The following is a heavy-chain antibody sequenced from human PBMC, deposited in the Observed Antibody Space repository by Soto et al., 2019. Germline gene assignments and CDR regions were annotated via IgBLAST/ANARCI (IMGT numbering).Heavy chain of an antibody. J-gene: IGHJ4*02. CDR2: INAGNGNT. CDR3: ARNLLLEWLPHENYFDN. Sequence: ASVKVSCKASGYTFTSYAMHWVRQAPGQRLEWMGWINAGNGNTKYSQKFQGRVTITRDTSASTAYMELSSLRSEDTAVYYCARNLLLEWLPHENYFDNWGQGTLVTVSS. CDR1: GYTFTSYA. D-gene: IGHD3-3*01. V-gene: IGHV1-3*01.